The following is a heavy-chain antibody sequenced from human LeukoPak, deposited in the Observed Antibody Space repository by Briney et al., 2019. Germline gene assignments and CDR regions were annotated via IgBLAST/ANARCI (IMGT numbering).Heavy chain of an antibody. CDR1: GGSISSSSYY. CDR2: VYYSGST. CDR3: ARKDYFDY. J-gene: IGHJ4*02. Sequence: SETLSLTCTVSGGSISSSSYYWGWIRQPPGKGLEWIGSVYYSGSTYYNPSLKSRVTISVDTSKNQFSLKLSSVTAADTAVYYCARKDYFDYWGQGTLVTVSS. V-gene: IGHV4-39*07.